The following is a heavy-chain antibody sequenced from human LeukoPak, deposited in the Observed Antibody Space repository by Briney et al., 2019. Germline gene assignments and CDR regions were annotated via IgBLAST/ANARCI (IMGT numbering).Heavy chain of an antibody. CDR2: IYYSGST. Sequence: SETLSLTCTVSGGSISSSSYYWGWIRPPPGQGLEWIGSIYYSGSTYYNPSLKSRVTISVDTSKNQFSLKLSSVTAADTAVYYCARVNYGGSWLDWYFDLWGRGTLVTVSS. V-gene: IGHV4-39*07. CDR1: GGSISSSSYY. J-gene: IGHJ2*01. CDR3: ARVNYGGSWLDWYFDL. D-gene: IGHD6-13*01.